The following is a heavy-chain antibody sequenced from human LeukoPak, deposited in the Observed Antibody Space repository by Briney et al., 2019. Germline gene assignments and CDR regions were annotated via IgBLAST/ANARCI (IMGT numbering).Heavy chain of an antibody. V-gene: IGHV5-51*01. CDR3: ARQSITIFGVPRGWFDP. D-gene: IGHD3-3*01. Sequence: GESLKISCKGSGYSFTNYWIGWVRQMPRKGLEWMGIIYPDDSNTKYSPSFQGLVTISVDKSISTAYLQWSSLKASDTAMYYCARQSITIFGVPRGWFDPWGQGTLVTVSS. CDR1: GYSFTNYW. J-gene: IGHJ5*02. CDR2: IYPDDSNT.